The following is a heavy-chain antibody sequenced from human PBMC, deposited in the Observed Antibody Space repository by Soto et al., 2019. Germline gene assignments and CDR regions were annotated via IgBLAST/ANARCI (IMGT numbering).Heavy chain of an antibody. D-gene: IGHD3-10*01. CDR1: GFTFSSYA. Sequence: QVQLVESGGGVVQPGRSLRLSCAASGFTFSSYAMHWVRQAPGKGLEWVAVISYDGSNKYYADSVKGRFTISRDNSKNTLYLQMNSLRAEDTAVYYCARDPAYGSGSERWFDPWGQGTLVTVSS. CDR2: ISYDGSNK. V-gene: IGHV3-30-3*01. J-gene: IGHJ5*02. CDR3: ARDPAYGSGSERWFDP.